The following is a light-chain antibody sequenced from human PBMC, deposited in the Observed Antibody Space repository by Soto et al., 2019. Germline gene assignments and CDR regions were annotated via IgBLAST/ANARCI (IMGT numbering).Light chain of an antibody. Sequence: QSVLTQPPSASGSPGQSVTISCTGTSSDVGGYNYVSWYQQHPGKAPKLMIYEVSKRPSGVPDRFSGSKSGNTASLTVSGLQAEYYYCYYGSPDVGSFRGVFAT. CDR3: SPDVGSFRGV. V-gene: IGLV2-8*01. J-gene: IGLJ1*01. CDR2: EVS. CDR1: SSDVGGYNY.